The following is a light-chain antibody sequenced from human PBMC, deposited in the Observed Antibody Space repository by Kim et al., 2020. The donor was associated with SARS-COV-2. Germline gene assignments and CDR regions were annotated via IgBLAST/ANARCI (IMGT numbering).Light chain of an antibody. V-gene: IGKV1-27*01. CDR1: QGVSNY. CDR3: QKYNSAPWT. CDR2: AAS. Sequence: AFVGERVTITCRASQGVSNYVAWYQQRPGKAPMLLIYAASTLQSGVPSRFSGSGSGTDFALIISSLQPEDGATYYCQKYNSAPWTFGQGTKVDIK. J-gene: IGKJ1*01.